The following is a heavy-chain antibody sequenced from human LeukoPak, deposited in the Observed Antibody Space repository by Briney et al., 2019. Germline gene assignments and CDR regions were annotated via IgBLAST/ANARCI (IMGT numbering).Heavy chain of an antibody. D-gene: IGHD1-26*01. CDR3: ARYSGTYRDF. CDR2: ITSSRSYI. V-gene: IGHV3-21*01. CDR1: GFTFSTYN. Sequence: PGGPLRLSCAASGFTFSTYNMNWVRQAPGKGREGGSSITSSRSYIFYAASVKGRFTISHDNAKNSLYLQINSPRAEDTALYYCARYSGTYRDFWGQGTLVTVSS. J-gene: IGHJ4*02.